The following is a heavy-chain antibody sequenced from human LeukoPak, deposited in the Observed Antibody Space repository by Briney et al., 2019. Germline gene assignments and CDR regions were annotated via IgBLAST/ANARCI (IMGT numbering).Heavy chain of an antibody. V-gene: IGHV4-61*02. Sequence: PSETLSLTCTVSGGSISSGSYYWSWIRQPAGKGLEWIGRIYTSGSTNYNPSLKSRVTISVDTSKNQFSLKLSSVTAADTAVYYCARANGFPRIAAAGYDYYMDVWGKGTTVTVSS. CDR3: ARANGFPRIAAAGYDYYMDV. D-gene: IGHD6-13*01. CDR1: GGSISSGSYY. J-gene: IGHJ6*03. CDR2: IYTSGST.